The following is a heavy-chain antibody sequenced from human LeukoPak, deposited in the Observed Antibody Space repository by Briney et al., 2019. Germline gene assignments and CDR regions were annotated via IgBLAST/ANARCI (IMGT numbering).Heavy chain of an antibody. CDR2: IWYDGTNK. J-gene: IGHJ4*02. V-gene: IGHV3-33*01. D-gene: IGHD6-19*01. CDR1: GFTFSSYG. Sequence: PGRSLRLSCAASGFTFSSYGMHWVRQAPGKGLERVAVIWYDGTNKYYADSVKGRFTISRDNSKNTLYLQMNSLRAEDTAVYYCARTNLGSGWRFDYWGQGTLVTVSS. CDR3: ARTNLGSGWRFDY.